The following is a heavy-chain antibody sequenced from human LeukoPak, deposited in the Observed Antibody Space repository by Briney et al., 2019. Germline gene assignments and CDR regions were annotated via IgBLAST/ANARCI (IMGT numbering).Heavy chain of an antibody. J-gene: IGHJ4*02. Sequence: GSLRPSRSAPGFNFSEAWVGWVPQGPGKGLEWGGRFKSKRDGGTTDYAAPVKGRFTISRDDSKNTLYLQMNSLKTEDTAVYYCTSGVGTSDFDHWGQGSLVTVSS. CDR1: GFNFSEAW. CDR3: TSGVGTSDFDH. D-gene: IGHD5-12*01. CDR2: FKSKRDGGTT. V-gene: IGHV3-15*01.